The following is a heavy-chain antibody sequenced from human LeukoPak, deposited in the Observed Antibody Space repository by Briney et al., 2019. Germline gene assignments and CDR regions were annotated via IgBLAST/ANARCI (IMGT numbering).Heavy chain of an antibody. Sequence: SETLSLTCTDSGGSISSSSYYWGWIRQPPGKGLEWIGSIYYSGSTYYNPSLKSRVTISVDTSKNQFSLKLSSVTAADTAVYYCARQGYCTNGVCYKGPRGAFDIWGQGTMVTVSS. CDR3: ARQGYCTNGVCYKGPRGAFDI. CDR1: GGSISSSSYY. CDR2: IYYSGST. J-gene: IGHJ3*02. V-gene: IGHV4-39*01. D-gene: IGHD2-8*01.